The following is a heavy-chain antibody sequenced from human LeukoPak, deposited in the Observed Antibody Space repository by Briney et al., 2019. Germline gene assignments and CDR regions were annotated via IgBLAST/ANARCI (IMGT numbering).Heavy chain of an antibody. CDR3: AKRVGYYYDSSGYCFDY. J-gene: IGHJ4*02. D-gene: IGHD3-22*01. V-gene: IGHV3-23*01. Sequence: GGSLRLSCAASGFTVSSNYMSWVRQAPGKGLEWVSGISGSGGSTYYADSVKGRFTISRDNSKNTLYLQMNSLRAEDTAVYYCAKRVGYYYDSSGYCFDYWGQGTLVTVSS. CDR1: GFTVSSNY. CDR2: ISGSGGST.